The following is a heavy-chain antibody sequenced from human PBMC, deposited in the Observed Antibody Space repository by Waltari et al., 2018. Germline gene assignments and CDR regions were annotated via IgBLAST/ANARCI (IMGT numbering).Heavy chain of an antibody. CDR3: ARPGEGPSSH. J-gene: IGHJ4*02. Sequence: EVQLVESGGGLIQPGGSLRLSCAASGIIVSANYMNWVRQAPGTGPQWVLFIYSAGRTYYADYVKGRFTISRDNTKNTVYLQMNNLKTEDTAVYYCARPGEGPSSHWGQGTLVTVSS. CDR1: GIIVSANY. CDR2: IYSAGRT. V-gene: IGHV3-53*01. D-gene: IGHD4-17*01.